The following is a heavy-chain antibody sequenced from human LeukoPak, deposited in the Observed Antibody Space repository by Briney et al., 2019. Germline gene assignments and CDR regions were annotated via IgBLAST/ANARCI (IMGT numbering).Heavy chain of an antibody. CDR3: AKSIRFCSSNSCFAGYYNYGLHV. CDR1: GFTFSSYG. Sequence: GGSLRLSCAASGFTFSSYGMHWVRQAPGKGLEWVAVISHDGSSKYFADSVKGRFTISRDNPKNTLDLQMHSLRAEDTAVYYCAKSIRFCSSNSCFAGYYNYGLHVWGQGTTVIVFS. J-gene: IGHJ6*02. V-gene: IGHV3-30*18. CDR2: ISHDGSSK. D-gene: IGHD2-2*01.